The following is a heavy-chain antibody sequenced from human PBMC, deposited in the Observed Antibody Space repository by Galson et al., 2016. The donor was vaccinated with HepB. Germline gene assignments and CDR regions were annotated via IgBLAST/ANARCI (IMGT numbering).Heavy chain of an antibody. CDR2: ISAYNGKT. J-gene: IGHJ4*02. V-gene: IGHV1-18*01. Sequence: SVKVSCKASGYTFTNYGISWIRQAPGQGPEWVGWISAYNGKTDYAEKLQGRVTLTTKTATRTAYMELRGLRSDDTAVFYCARDKVETTGELGPDYWGQGTLVTVSA. CDR3: ARDKVETTGELGPDY. CDR1: GYTFTNYG. D-gene: IGHD3-10*01.